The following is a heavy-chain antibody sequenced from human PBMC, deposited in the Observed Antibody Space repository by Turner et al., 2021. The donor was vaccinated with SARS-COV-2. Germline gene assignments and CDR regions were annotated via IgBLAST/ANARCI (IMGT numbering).Heavy chain of an antibody. CDR1: GFTFSSYG. Sequence: QVQLVESGGGVVQPGRSLRRSCAASGFTFSSYGMHWVRQAPGKGREWVAVISYDERNKYYADSVKGRFTISRDNSKNTLYLQMNSLRAEDTAVYYAARGGVVAATAYDAFDIWGQGTMVTVSS. V-gene: IGHV3-30*03. J-gene: IGHJ3*02. CDR2: ISYDERNK. CDR3: ARGGVVAATAYDAFDI. D-gene: IGHD2-15*01.